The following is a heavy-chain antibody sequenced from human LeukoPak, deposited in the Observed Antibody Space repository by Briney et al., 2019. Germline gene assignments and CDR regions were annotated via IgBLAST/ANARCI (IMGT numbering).Heavy chain of an antibody. Sequence: GGSLRLSCAASGFTFNSFAMSWVRQATGKGLEWVSGISSSGESTYYVDSVKGRFTISRDNSKNTLYLRMSSLRAEDTALYYCAKHRRDLLSYSLFDYWGQGSLVTVSS. CDR2: ISSSGEST. D-gene: IGHD1-26*01. V-gene: IGHV3-23*01. CDR3: AKHRRDLLSYSLFDY. J-gene: IGHJ4*02. CDR1: GFTFNSFA.